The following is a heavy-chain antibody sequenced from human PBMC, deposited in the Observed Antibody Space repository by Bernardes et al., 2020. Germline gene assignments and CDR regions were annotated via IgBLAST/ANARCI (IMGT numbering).Heavy chain of an antibody. CDR3: AKEAYSGYLGTYYFYYGMDV. D-gene: IGHD5-12*01. J-gene: IGHJ6*02. CDR1: GFTFTNYA. Sequence: GGSLRLSCAASGFTFTNYAMTWVRQAPGKGLEWVSSISATGGGTYYADSVQGRFTVSRDYSTNTLYLQMDSLRAEDTAIYYCAKEAYSGYLGTYYFYYGMDVWGQGTTVTVSS. V-gene: IGHV3-23*01. CDR2: ISATGGGT.